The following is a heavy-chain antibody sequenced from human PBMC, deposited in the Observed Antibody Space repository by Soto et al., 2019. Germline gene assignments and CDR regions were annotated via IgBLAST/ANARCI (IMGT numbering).Heavy chain of an antibody. Sequence: EVQLVESGGGLVQPGGSLRLSCAASGFTVSSNYMSWVRQAPGMGLEWVSVIYSGGSTYYADSVKGRFTISRHNSKNTLYLQMNSLRAEDTAVYYCASMQRARYCSGGSCDPRRHYYYMDVWGKGTTVTVSS. J-gene: IGHJ6*03. V-gene: IGHV3-53*04. CDR1: GFTVSSNY. D-gene: IGHD2-15*01. CDR2: IYSGGST. CDR3: ASMQRARYCSGGSCDPRRHYYYMDV.